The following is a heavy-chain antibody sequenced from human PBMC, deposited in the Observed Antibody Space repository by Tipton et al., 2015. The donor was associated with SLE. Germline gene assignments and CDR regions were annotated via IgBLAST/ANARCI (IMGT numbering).Heavy chain of an antibody. V-gene: IGHV4-59*11. CDR1: GGSISSHY. CDR3: ARGGGSPSY. CDR2: ISFTGST. D-gene: IGHD2-15*01. Sequence: TLSLTCTVSGGSISSHYWSWIRQPPGKGLEWIGYISFTGSTNYNPSLKSRVTISVDMSKNQFSLKLTSVTAADTAVYYCARGGGSPSYWGQGTLVTVSS. J-gene: IGHJ4*02.